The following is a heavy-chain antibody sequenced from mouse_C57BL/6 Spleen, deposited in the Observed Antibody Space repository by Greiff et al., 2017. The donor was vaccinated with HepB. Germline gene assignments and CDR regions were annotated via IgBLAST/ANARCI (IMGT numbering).Heavy chain of an antibody. CDR3: ARSELLTTVVARGYFDY. J-gene: IGHJ2*01. CDR2: IDPSDSYT. V-gene: IGHV1-69*01. CDR1: GYTFTSYW. D-gene: IGHD1-1*01. Sequence: QVHVKQPGAELVMPGASVKLSCKASGYTFTSYWMHWVKQRPGQGLEWIGEIDPSDSYTNYNQKFKGKSTLTVDKSSSTAYMQLSSLTSEDSAVYYCARSELLTTVVARGYFDYWGQGTTLTVSS.